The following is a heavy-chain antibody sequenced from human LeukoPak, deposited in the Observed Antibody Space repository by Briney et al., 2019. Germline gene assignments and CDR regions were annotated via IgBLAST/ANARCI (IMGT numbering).Heavy chain of an antibody. D-gene: IGHD5-18*01. J-gene: IGHJ6*02. CDR2: IWYDGSNK. CDR1: GFTFSSYG. CDR3: ARRRRTAMVYPGYYYGMDV. V-gene: IGHV3-33*01. Sequence: GGSLRLSCAASGFTFSSYGMHWVRQAPGKGLEWVAVIWYDGSNKYYADSVKGRFTISRDNSKNTLYLQMNSLRAEDTAVYYCARRRRTAMVYPGYYYGMDVWGQGTTVTVSS.